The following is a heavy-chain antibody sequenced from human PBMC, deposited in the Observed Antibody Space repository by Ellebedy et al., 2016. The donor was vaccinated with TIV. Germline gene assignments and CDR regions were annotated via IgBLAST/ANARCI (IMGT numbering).Heavy chain of an antibody. D-gene: IGHD6-19*01. Sequence: GESLKISCAASGFTFSSYAMSWVRQAPGKGLEWVSAISGSGGSTYYADSVKGRFTISRDNSKNTLYLQMNSLRAEDTAVYYCAKDWQSGIAVAGTDAFDIWGQGTMVTVSS. CDR3: AKDWQSGIAVAGTDAFDI. CDR2: ISGSGGST. CDR1: GFTFSSYA. J-gene: IGHJ3*02. V-gene: IGHV3-23*01.